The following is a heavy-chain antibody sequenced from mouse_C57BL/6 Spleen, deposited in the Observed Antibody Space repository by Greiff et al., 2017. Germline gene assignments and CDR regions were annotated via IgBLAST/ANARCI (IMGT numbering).Heavy chain of an antibody. CDR2: INPSNGGT. D-gene: IGHD2-1*01. J-gene: IGHJ4*01. CDR1: GYTFTSYW. V-gene: IGHV1-53*01. Sequence: QVQLQQPGTELVKPGASVKLSCKASGYTFTSYWMHWVKQRPGQGLEWIGNINPSNGGTNYNEKFKSKATLTVNKSSSTAYMQLSSLTSEDSAVYYGARILYGNYGAMDYWDQGTSDTVSS. CDR3: ARILYGNYGAMDY.